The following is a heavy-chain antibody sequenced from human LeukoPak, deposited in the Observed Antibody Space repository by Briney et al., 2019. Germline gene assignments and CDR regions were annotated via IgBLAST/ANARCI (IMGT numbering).Heavy chain of an antibody. J-gene: IGHJ3*01. CDR1: GVTFSSYE. Sequence: GGSLRLSCAASGVTFSSYEINWVRQAPGKGLERVSYISSSGRTIYSADSVKGRFTISRDNAKNSLYLQMNSLRAEDSALYYCAKDESRVRGIIRDAFDLWGQGTMVSVSS. D-gene: IGHD3-10*01. CDR3: AKDESRVRGIIRDAFDL. V-gene: IGHV3-48*03. CDR2: ISSSGRTI.